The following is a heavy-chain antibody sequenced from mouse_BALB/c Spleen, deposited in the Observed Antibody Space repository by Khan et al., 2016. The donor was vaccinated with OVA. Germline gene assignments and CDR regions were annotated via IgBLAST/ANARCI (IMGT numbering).Heavy chain of an antibody. CDR2: ISIGGGTT. V-gene: IGHV5-12-1*01. D-gene: IGHD1-1*01. J-gene: IGHJ2*01. Sequence: VELVESGGGLVKPGGSLKLSCAASGFAFSSHDMSWVRQTPEKRLEWVAFISIGGGTTYYPDTVKGRFTISRDNAKNTLYLQMNSLKSEDTAMYFCTRPHYYGSNYYFDYWGQGTTLTVSS. CDR3: TRPHYYGSNYYFDY. CDR1: GFAFSSHD.